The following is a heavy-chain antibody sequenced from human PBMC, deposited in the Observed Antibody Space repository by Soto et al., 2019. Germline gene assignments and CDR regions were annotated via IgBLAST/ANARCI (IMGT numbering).Heavy chain of an antibody. J-gene: IGHJ4*02. V-gene: IGHV3-23*01. Sequence: EVQLLDSGGGLVQPGGSLRLSCATSGFIFDNYAMAWVRQAPGKGLEWVSTISSSGANTYYAVSVKGRFTISRDNAKNTLYLEMDSLRGEDTAVYYCAKVSSERFLEWLLYFDYWGQGTLVTVSS. CDR3: AKVSSERFLEWLLYFDY. CDR2: ISSSGANT. CDR1: GFIFDNYA. D-gene: IGHD3-3*01.